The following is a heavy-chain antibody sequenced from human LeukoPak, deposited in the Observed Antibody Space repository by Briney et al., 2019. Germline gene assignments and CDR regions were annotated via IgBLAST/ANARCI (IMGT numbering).Heavy chain of an antibody. J-gene: IGHJ6*02. CDR3: ARVGYGDYVSYYAMDV. D-gene: IGHD4-17*01. Sequence: SETLSLTCTVSGGSISSYYWSWIRQPPGKGLEWIGYIYYSGSTNYNPSLKSRVTISVDTSKNQFSLKLSSVTAADTAVYYCARVGYGDYVSYYAMDVWGQGTTVTVSS. CDR2: IYYSGST. CDR1: GGSISSYY. V-gene: IGHV4-59*01.